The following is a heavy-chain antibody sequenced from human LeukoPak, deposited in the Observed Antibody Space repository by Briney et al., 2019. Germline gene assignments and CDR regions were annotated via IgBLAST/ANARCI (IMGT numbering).Heavy chain of an antibody. CDR3: GSSFGGGEGSNVFDI. Sequence: MPSGTLSLTCAVSGGSISSSNWWSWVRQPPGKGLEWIGEIYHSGSTNYNPSLKSRVTISVDKSKNQFSLKLSSVTAADRALYFWGSSFGGGEGSNVFDIGGKGKMAPVS. V-gene: IGHV4-4*02. CDR1: GGSISSSNW. CDR2: IYHSGST. D-gene: IGHD3-16*01. J-gene: IGHJ3*02.